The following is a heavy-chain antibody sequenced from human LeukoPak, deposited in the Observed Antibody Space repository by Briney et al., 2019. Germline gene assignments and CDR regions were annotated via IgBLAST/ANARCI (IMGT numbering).Heavy chain of an antibody. Sequence: GSLRLSCADSGFTFSSYWMTWVRQAPGKGLEWVANINQDGSKKDHVDSVKGRFTISRDNAKNSLYLQMNSLRVEDTAVYYCAGGRRGYCSSTSCYYFDCWGQGTLVTVSS. J-gene: IGHJ4*02. CDR1: GFTFSSYW. D-gene: IGHD2-2*01. CDR2: INQDGSKK. V-gene: IGHV3-7*01. CDR3: AGGRRGYCSSTSCYYFDC.